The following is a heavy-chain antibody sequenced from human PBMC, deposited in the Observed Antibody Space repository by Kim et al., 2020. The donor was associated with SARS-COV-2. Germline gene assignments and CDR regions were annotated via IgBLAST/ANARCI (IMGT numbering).Heavy chain of an antibody. J-gene: IGHJ6*02. CDR1: GYTFTGYY. CDR3: ARCQVGATPGRYGMDV. CDR2: INPNSGGT. D-gene: IGHD1-26*01. V-gene: IGHV1-2*02. Sequence: ASVKVSCKASGYTFTGYYMHWVRQAPGQGLEWMGWINPNSGGTNYAQKFQGRVTMTRDTSISTAYMELSRLRSDDTAVYYCARCQVGATPGRYGMDVWGQGTTVTVSS.